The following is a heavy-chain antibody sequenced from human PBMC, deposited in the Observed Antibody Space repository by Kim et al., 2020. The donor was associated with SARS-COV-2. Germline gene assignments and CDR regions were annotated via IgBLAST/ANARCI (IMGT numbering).Heavy chain of an antibody. J-gene: IGHJ4*02. CDR1: GGSISSSSYY. V-gene: IGHV4-39*01. CDR3: ARTYYYDSSVFDY. Sequence: SETLSLTCTVSGGSISSSSYYWGWIRQPPGKGLEWIGSIYYSGSTYYNPSLKSRVTISVDTSKNQFSLKLSSVTAADTAVYYCARTYYYDSSVFDYWGQGTLVTVSS. CDR2: IYYSGST. D-gene: IGHD3-22*01.